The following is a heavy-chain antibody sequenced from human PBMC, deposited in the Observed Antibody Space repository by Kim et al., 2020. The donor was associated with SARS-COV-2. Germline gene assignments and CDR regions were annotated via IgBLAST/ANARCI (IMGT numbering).Heavy chain of an antibody. D-gene: IGHD2-2*01. V-gene: IGHV4-39*01. J-gene: IGHJ6*02. Sequence: SETLSLTCTVSGGSISSSIYYWGWIRQPPGKGLEWIGSIYYSGSTYYNPSLKSRVTISVDTSKNQFSLKLSSVTAADTAVYYCAREKYCSSTSCVNYGMDVWGQGTTVTVSS. CDR1: GGSISSSIYY. CDR3: AREKYCSSTSCVNYGMDV. CDR2: IYYSGST.